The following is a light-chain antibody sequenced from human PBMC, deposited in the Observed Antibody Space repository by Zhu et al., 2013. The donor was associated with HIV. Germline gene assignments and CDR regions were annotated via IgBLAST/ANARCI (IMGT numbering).Light chain of an antibody. J-gene: IGKJ1*01. V-gene: IGKV3-15*01. Sequence: EIVMTQSPATLSVSPGERATLSCRASQSVSSNLAWYQQKLGQAPRLLIYDASTRATGVPARFSGSGSGTDFSLTISSLQSEDFAVYYCQQYGSSPWTFGQGTKVEIK. CDR2: DAS. CDR1: QSVSSN. CDR3: QQYGSSPWT.